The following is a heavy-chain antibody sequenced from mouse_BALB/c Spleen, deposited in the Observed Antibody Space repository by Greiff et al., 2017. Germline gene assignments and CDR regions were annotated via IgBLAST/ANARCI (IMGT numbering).Heavy chain of an antibody. CDR3: TRGMITTGFDY. D-gene: IGHD2-4*01. CDR2: IYPSDSYT. CDR1: GYTFTSYW. Sequence: QVQLQQPGAELVRPGASVKLSCKASGYTFTSYWINWVKQRPGQGLEWIGNIYPSDSYTNYNQKFKDKATLTVDKSSSTAYMQLSSPTSEDSAVYYCTRGMITTGFDYWGQGTTLTVSS. V-gene: IGHV1-69*02. J-gene: IGHJ2*01.